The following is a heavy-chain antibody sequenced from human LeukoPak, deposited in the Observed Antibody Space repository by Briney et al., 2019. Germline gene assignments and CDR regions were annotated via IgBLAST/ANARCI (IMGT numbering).Heavy chain of an antibody. CDR1: GGSFSGYY. D-gene: IGHD4-17*01. CDR3: ARSGTTAIVFDY. J-gene: IGHJ4*02. Sequence: SETLSLTCAVYGGSFSGYYWSWIRQPPGKGLEWIGEINHSGSTNYNPSLKSRVTISVDTSKNQFSLKLSSVTAADTAVYYCARSGTTAIVFDYWGQGTLVTVSS. CDR2: INHSGST. V-gene: IGHV4-34*01.